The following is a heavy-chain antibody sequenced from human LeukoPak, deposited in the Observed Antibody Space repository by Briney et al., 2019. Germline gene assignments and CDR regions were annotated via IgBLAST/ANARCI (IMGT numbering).Heavy chain of an antibody. CDR1: GFTFSSYS. CDR2: ITSSSTYI. V-gene: IGHV3-21*04. CDR3: AKDDAWLRFGE. D-gene: IGHD3-10*01. J-gene: IGHJ4*02. Sequence: GGSLRLSCAASGFTFSSYSMNWVRQAPGKGLEWVSSITSSSTYIYYADSVKGRFTISRDNAKNSLYVQMNSLTAEDTAVYYCAKDDAWLRFGEWSQGTLVTVSS.